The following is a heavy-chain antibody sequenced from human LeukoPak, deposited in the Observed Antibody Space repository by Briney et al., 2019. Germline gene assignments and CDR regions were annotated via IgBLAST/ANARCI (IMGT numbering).Heavy chain of an antibody. Sequence: SETLSLTCTVSGGSISSYYWSWIRQPPGKGLEWIGYIYYSGSTNYNPSLKSRVTISVDTSKTQFSLKLSSVTAADTAVYHRARLVRGVYRFDYWGQGTLVTVSS. CDR3: ARLVRGVYRFDY. D-gene: IGHD3-10*02. CDR1: GGSISSYY. CDR2: IYYSGST. J-gene: IGHJ4*02. V-gene: IGHV4-59*01.